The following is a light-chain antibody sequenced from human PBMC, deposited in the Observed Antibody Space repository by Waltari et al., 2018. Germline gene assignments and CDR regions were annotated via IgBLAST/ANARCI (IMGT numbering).Light chain of an antibody. CDR3: QQVNSFPAT. J-gene: IGKJ4*01. CDR1: QSISNW. CDR2: GAS. Sequence: DIQMTQSPSSVSAFVVDRVTITCRASQSISNWLAWYQQIPGKAPKLLIYGASDLHSGVPSRFSGSGAGTDFTLTISSLQAEDFATYYCQQVNSFPATFGGGTTVEIK. V-gene: IGKV1-12*01.